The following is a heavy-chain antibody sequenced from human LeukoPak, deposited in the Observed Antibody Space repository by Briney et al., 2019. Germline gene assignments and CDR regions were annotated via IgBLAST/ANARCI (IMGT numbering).Heavy chain of an antibody. D-gene: IGHD3-22*01. CDR3: ARAYDSSGYL. CDR2: IIPIFGTA. J-gene: IGHJ3*01. V-gene: IGHV1-69*15. CDR1: GGTFSSYA. Sequence: SVKVSCKASGGTFSSYAIRWVRQAPGQGLEWVGRIIPIFGTANYAQKFQGRVTIPPDESTSTAYMELSSLRSEDTAVYYCARAYDSSGYLWGQGTMVTVSS.